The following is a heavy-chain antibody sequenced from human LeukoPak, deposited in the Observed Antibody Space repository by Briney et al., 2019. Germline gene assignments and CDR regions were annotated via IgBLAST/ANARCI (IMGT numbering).Heavy chain of an antibody. D-gene: IGHD6-13*01. J-gene: IGHJ6*03. CDR1: GYTFTGYY. Sequence: GASVKVSCKASGYTFTGYYMHWVRQAPGQGLEWMGWINPNSGGTNYAQKFQGRVTMTRDTSISTAYMELSRLRSDDTAVYYCARFLKQLAQGLSDYYYYMDVWGKGTTVTVSS. CDR2: INPNSGGT. CDR3: ARFLKQLAQGLSDYYYYMDV. V-gene: IGHV1-2*02.